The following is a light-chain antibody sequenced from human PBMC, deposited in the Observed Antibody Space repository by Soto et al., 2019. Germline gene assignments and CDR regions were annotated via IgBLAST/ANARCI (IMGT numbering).Light chain of an antibody. CDR3: QQRSNWLSIT. CDR1: QSVSSY. Sequence: EIVLTQSPATLSLSPGERATLSCRASQSVSSYLAWYQQKPGQAPRLLIYDASNRATGIPARFSGSGSGTDFTLTISRLEPEDFAVYYCQQRSNWLSITFGQGTRLEIK. J-gene: IGKJ5*01. CDR2: DAS. V-gene: IGKV3-11*01.